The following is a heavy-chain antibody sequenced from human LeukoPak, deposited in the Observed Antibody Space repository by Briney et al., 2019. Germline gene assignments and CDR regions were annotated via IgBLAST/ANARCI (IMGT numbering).Heavy chain of an antibody. J-gene: IGHJ1*01. D-gene: IGHD3-22*01. Sequence: GGSLRLSCAASGFSFSSYWMHWVRQAPGKGLGWVSRIKSDGKTNYADSVKGRFTISRDNAKNTVSLQMNSLRAEDTGVYYCARAPSEIGGYYPEYFRHWGQGTLVTVSS. CDR1: GFSFSSYW. CDR3: ARAPSEIGGYYPEYFRH. V-gene: IGHV3-74*01. CDR2: IKSDGKT.